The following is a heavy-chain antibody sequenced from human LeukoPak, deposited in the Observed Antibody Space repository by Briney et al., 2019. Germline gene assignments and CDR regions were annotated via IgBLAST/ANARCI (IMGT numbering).Heavy chain of an antibody. V-gene: IGHV1-2*02. J-gene: IGHJ4*02. CDR2: ISPNTGGT. D-gene: IGHD4-23*01. CDR3: ARVVRVGGYSRNFDY. CDR1: GYTFNGYY. Sequence: ASVQVSCKASGYTFNGYYIHWVRQAPGQGLEWMGWISPNTGGTKFAQKFQGRVTMTRDTSISTAYMELSRLRSGDTAVYYCARVVRVGGYSRNFDYWGQGTLVTVSS.